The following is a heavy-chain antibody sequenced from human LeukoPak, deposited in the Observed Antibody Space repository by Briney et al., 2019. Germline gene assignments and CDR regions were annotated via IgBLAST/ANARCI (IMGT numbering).Heavy chain of an antibody. Sequence: GGSLRPSCAASGFTFSSYTINWVRQAPGKGLEWVSSIISSGSFIYYADSVKGRFTISRDNAKNSLYLQMNSLRAEDTAVYYCAREPRDAFDIWGQGTMVTVSS. CDR3: AREPRDAFDI. CDR2: IISSGSFI. CDR1: GFTFSSYT. J-gene: IGHJ3*02. V-gene: IGHV3-21*01.